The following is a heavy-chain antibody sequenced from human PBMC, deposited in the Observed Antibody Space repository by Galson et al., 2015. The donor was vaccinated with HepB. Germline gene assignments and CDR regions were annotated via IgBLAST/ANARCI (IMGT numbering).Heavy chain of an antibody. J-gene: IGHJ1*01. D-gene: IGHD2-21*02. Sequence: SVKVSCKASGYTFTNYGINWLRQAPGQGLEWMGWVSTYNANTNYAKNFQGRVTMTKDTSTNTAYMELRTLRSDDTAVYYCALLTAATLADYFQHWGQGTLVTVSS. CDR3: ALLTAATLADYFQH. V-gene: IGHV1-18*04. CDR1: GYTFTNYG. CDR2: VSTYNANT.